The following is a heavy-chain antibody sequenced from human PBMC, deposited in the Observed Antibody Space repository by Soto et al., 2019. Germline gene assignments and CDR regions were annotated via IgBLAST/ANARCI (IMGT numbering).Heavy chain of an antibody. CDR1: GGIFSTFA. D-gene: IGHD6-19*01. J-gene: IGHJ4*02. V-gene: IGHV1-69*01. Sequence: QVQLVQSGAEVKKPGSSVKVSCKASGGIFSTFAFNWMRQAPGQGLEWMGGNIPTLGTPHYAQKFLCRVTITADESTRTVYMEMSSLTVEDTAVYYWARVGLGTYDSWGQGTLVIVSS. CDR2: NIPTLGTP. CDR3: ARVGLGTYDS.